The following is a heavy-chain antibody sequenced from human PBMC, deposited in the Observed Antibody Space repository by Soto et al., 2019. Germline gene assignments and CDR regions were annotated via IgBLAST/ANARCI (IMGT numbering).Heavy chain of an antibody. CDR1: GYTFNSHE. Sequence: PGGSLRLSCVASGYTFNSHEMNWIRQTPGKGLEWISSISVSGTTKYADSVKGRFTISRDNAHKSIYLEMNSLRVEDTGVYYCARGGIHWGQGALVTVSS. V-gene: IGHV3-48*03. CDR2: ISVSGTT. CDR3: ARGGIH. D-gene: IGHD6-13*01. J-gene: IGHJ4*02.